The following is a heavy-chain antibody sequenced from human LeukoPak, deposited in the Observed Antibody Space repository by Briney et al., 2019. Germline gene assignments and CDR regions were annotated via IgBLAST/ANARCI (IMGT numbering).Heavy chain of an antibody. J-gene: IGHJ4*02. V-gene: IGHV4-34*01. CDR2: INHSGST. D-gene: IGHD5-24*01. CDR3: ARGRDGYNSSASDY. CDR1: GGSFSGYY. Sequence: SETLSLTCAVYGGSFSGYYWSWIRQPPGKGLEWIGEINHSGSTNYNPSLKSRVTISVDTSKNQFSLKLSSVTAADTAVYYCARGRDGYNSSASDYWGQGTLVTVSS.